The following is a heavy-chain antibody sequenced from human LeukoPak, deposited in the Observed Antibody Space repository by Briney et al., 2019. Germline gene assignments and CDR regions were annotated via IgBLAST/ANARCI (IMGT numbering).Heavy chain of an antibody. D-gene: IGHD3-10*01. V-gene: IGHV3-30*18. CDR2: ISYDGSNK. CDR1: GFTFSSYG. Sequence: GGSLRLSCAASGFTFSSYGMHWVRQAPGKGLEWVAVISYDGSNKYYADSVKGRFTISRDNSQNTLYLQMNSLRAEDTAVYYCAKTDSGSYDDAFDIWGQGTMFTVSS. CDR3: AKTDSGSYDDAFDI. J-gene: IGHJ3*02.